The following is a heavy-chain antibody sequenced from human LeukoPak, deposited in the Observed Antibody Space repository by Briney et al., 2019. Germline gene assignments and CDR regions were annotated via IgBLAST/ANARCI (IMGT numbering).Heavy chain of an antibody. CDR3: APPLYYYDSSGLFDY. Sequence: GGSLTLSCAASGFTFCSYAMLWLRHAPGKGLVGVAVISYGGSNKYYAVSVKGRFTIAKDNSKNTLYLQMNSLRAEDTALYSGAPPLYYYDSSGLFDYWGRGTLATVSS. CDR2: ISYGGSNK. J-gene: IGHJ4*02. CDR1: GFTFCSYA. D-gene: IGHD3-22*01. V-gene: IGHV3-30-3*01.